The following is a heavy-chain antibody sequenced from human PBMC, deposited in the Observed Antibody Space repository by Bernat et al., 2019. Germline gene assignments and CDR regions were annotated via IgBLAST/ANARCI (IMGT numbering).Heavy chain of an antibody. D-gene: IGHD1-7*01. CDR1: GFTFSNAW. J-gene: IGHJ6*02. Sequence: EVQLVESGGGLVKPGGSLRLSCAASGFTFSNAWMSWVRQAPGKGLEWVGRIKSKTDGGTTDYAAPVKGRFTISRYDSKNTLYLQMNSLKTEDTAVYYCTTDRRVQLELRYYYDGMDVWGQGTTVTVSS. CDR3: TTDRRVQLELRYYYDGMDV. V-gene: IGHV3-15*01. CDR2: IKSKTDGGTT.